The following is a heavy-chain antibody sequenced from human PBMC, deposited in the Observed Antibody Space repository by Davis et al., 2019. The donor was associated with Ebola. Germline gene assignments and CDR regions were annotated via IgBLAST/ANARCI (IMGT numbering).Heavy chain of an antibody. J-gene: IGHJ5*02. CDR3: ARSIAAADWFDP. V-gene: IGHV4-34*01. D-gene: IGHD6-13*01. CDR2: INHSGST. CDR1: GGSFSGYH. Sequence: SETLSLTCAVYGGSFSGYHWSWIRQPPGKGLEWIGEINHSGSTNYNPSLKSRVTISVDTSKNQFSLKLSSVTAADTAVYYCARSIAAADWFDPWGQGTLVTVSS.